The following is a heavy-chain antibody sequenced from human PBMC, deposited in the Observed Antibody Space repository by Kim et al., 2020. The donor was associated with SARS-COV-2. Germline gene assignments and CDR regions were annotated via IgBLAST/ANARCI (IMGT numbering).Heavy chain of an antibody. CDR3: ARDRSMITFGGANGLAGGMDV. J-gene: IGHJ6*02. CDR2: INPSGGST. Sequence: ASVKVSCKASGYTFTSYYMHWVRQAPGQGLEWMGIINPSGGSTSYAQKFQGRVTMTRDTSTSTVYMELSSLRSEDTAVYYCARDRSMITFGGANGLAGGMDVWGQGTTVTVSS. V-gene: IGHV1-46*01. CDR1: GYTFTSYY. D-gene: IGHD3-16*01.